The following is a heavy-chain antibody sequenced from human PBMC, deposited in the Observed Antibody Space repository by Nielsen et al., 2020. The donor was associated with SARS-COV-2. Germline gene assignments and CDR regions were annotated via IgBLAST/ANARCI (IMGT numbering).Heavy chain of an antibody. J-gene: IGHJ4*02. Sequence: GESLKISCAASGFTFSSYGMHWVRQAPGKGLEWVAVIWYDGSNKYYADSVKGRFTISRDNSKNTLYLQMNSLRVEDTAVYFCATTGDILVVPTAGSAYWGQGTLVIVSS. D-gene: IGHD2-2*01. CDR2: IWYDGSNK. V-gene: IGHV3-33*01. CDR3: ATTGDILVVPTAGSAY. CDR1: GFTFSSYG.